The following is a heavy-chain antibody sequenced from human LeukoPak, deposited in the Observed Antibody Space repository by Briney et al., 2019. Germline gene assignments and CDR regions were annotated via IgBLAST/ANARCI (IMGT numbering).Heavy chain of an antibody. CDR3: AKRGAYSPPY. CDR1: GFTFSSSA. Sequence: GGSLRLSCAASGFTFSSSAMNCVRQAPGKGLEWVSAISGSGGSTYYADSVKGRFTISRDNSKNTLYLQMNSLRAEDTAVYYCAKRGAYSPPYWGQGTLVTVSS. D-gene: IGHD5-18*01. J-gene: IGHJ4*02. CDR2: ISGSGGST. V-gene: IGHV3-23*01.